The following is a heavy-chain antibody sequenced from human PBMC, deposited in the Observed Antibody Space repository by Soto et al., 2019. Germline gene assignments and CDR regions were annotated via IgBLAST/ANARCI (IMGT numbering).Heavy chain of an antibody. Sequence: QVQLVQSGAEVKKPGSSVKVSCKASGGTFSSYAISWVRQAPGQGLEWMGGIIPIFGTANYAQKFQGRVTITADESTSTAYMELSSLRSEDTAVYYCARDGGLGAVAGTNWFDPWGQGTLVTVSS. CDR1: GGTFSSYA. J-gene: IGHJ5*02. CDR3: ARDGGLGAVAGTNWFDP. V-gene: IGHV1-69*12. D-gene: IGHD6-19*01. CDR2: IIPIFGTA.